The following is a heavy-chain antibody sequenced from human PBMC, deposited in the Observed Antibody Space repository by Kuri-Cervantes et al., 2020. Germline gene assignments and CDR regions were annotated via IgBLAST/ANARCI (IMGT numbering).Heavy chain of an antibody. CDR3: ARVEPRYGDLFDY. J-gene: IGHJ4*02. CDR1: GFTVSSNY. CDR2: IYSGGST. Sequence: GGSLRLSCAASGFTVSSNYMSWVRQAPGKGLEWVSVIYSGGSTYYADSVKGRFTISRDNSKNTLYLQMNSLRAEDTAVYYCARVEPRYGDLFDYWGQGTLVTVSS. V-gene: IGHV3-53*01. D-gene: IGHD4-17*01.